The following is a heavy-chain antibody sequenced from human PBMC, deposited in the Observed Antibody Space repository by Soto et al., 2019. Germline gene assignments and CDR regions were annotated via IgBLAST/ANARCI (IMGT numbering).Heavy chain of an antibody. CDR1: GFTFSNAW. CDR3: TTHYDFWSGYSRTYYFDY. D-gene: IGHD3-3*01. V-gene: IGHV3-15*01. Sequence: GGSLRLSCAASGFTFSNAWMSWVRQAPGKGLEWVGRIKSKTDGGTTDYAAPVKGRFTISRDDSKNTLYLQMNSLKTEDTAVYYCTTHYDFWSGYSRTYYFDYWGQGTLVTVSS. CDR2: IKSKTDGGTT. J-gene: IGHJ4*02.